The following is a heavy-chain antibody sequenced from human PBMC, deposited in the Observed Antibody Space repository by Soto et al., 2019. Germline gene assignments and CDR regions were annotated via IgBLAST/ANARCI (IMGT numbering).Heavy chain of an antibody. CDR3: ARDRPYYDSSGYYLKCDY. J-gene: IGHJ4*02. V-gene: IGHV1-18*04. Sequence: QVQLVQSGAEVKKPGASVKVSCKASGYTFTSYGISWVRKAPGQGLEWMGWISAYNGNTNYAQKLQGRVTMTTDTSTSTAYMELRSLRSDYSAVYYCARDRPYYDSSGYYLKCDYWGQGTLVTVSS. CDR1: GYTFTSYG. D-gene: IGHD3-22*01. CDR2: ISAYNGNT.